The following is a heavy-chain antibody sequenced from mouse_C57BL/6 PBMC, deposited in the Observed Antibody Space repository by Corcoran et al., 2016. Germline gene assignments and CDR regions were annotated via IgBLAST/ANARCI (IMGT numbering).Heavy chain of an antibody. CDR2: INTYSGVP. D-gene: IGHD2-3*01. Sequence: QIQLVQSGPELKKPGETVKISCKASGYTFTTYGMSWVKQAPGKGLKWMGWINTYSGVPTYADDFKGRFAFSLETSASTAYLQINNLKNEDTATYFCARRDDGYPYFDYWGQGTTLTVSS. V-gene: IGHV9-3*01. J-gene: IGHJ2*01. CDR3: ARRDDGYPYFDY. CDR1: GYTFTTYG.